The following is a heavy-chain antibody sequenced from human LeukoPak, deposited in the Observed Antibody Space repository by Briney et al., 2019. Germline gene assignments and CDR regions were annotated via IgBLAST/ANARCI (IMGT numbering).Heavy chain of an antibody. CDR1: GFTVSSNY. V-gene: IGHV3-53*01. D-gene: IGHD5-18*01. CDR3: ARESGYSYGLAGFFDY. Sequence: GGSLRLSCGASGFTVSSNYMSWVRQAPGKGLGGVSVIYSDGRILYADSVKGRFTISRDDSKNTLYLQMNSLRAEDTAVYYCARESGYSYGLAGFFDYWGQGTLVTVSS. CDR2: IYSDGRI. J-gene: IGHJ4*02.